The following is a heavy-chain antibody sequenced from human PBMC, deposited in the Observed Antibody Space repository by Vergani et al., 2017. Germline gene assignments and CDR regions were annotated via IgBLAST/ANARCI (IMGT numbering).Heavy chain of an antibody. V-gene: IGHV3-21*01. J-gene: IGHJ4*02. CDR3: ASAFRYCSSTSCLGPFDY. CDR2: ISSSSSYI. CDR1: GFTFSSYS. Sequence: EVQLVESGGGLVKPGGSLRLSCAASGFTFSSYSMNWVRQAPGKGLEWVSSISSSSSYIYYADSLKGRFTISRDNAKNSLYLQMNSLRAEDTAVYYCASAFRYCSSTSCLGPFDYWGQGTLVTVSS. D-gene: IGHD2-2*01.